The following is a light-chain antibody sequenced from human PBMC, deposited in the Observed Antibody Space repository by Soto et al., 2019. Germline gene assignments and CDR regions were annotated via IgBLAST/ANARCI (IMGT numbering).Light chain of an antibody. CDR1: QSVSNN. CDR3: QQYINWPRT. J-gene: IGKJ1*01. Sequence: EIVMTQSPATLSVSPEEMATLSCRASQSVSNNLAWYQQKPGQAPRLLIYGASTRATGTPARFSGSGSGTEFTLTISSLQSEDFAVYYCQQYINWPRTFGQGTKVDIK. V-gene: IGKV3-15*01. CDR2: GAS.